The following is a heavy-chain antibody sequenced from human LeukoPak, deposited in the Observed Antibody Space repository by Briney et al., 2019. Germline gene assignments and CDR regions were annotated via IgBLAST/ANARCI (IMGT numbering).Heavy chain of an antibody. Sequence: SGTLSLTCTVSNGPITSTKWWSWVRQPPGEGLERIGEISHTGSTNYNPSFNSRVTMSVDKSKNQFSLNLKSVTAADRALYYCASSSLVVVVTYGFDIWGRGTAVTVSS. V-gene: IGHV4-4*02. D-gene: IGHD2-21*01. CDR1: NGPITSTKW. CDR2: ISHTGST. J-gene: IGHJ3*02. CDR3: ASSSLVVVVTYGFDI.